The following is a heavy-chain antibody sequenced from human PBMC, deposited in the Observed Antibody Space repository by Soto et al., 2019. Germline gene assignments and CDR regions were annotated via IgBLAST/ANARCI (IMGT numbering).Heavy chain of an antibody. V-gene: IGHV3-23*01. Sequence: GESLRLSCAASGFTFSSYAMSWVRQAPGKGLEWVSAISGSGGSTYYADSVKGRFTISRDNSKNTLYLQMNSLRAEDTAVYYCANYLWPLYYDSSGYIHYWGQGTLVTVSS. CDR1: GFTFSSYA. CDR3: ANYLWPLYYDSSGYIHY. CDR2: ISGSGGST. J-gene: IGHJ4*02. D-gene: IGHD3-22*01.